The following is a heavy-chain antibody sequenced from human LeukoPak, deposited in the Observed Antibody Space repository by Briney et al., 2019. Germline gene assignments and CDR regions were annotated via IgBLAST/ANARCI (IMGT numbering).Heavy chain of an antibody. CDR3: ARDQGEMATIPDY. CDR1: GYTFTGYY. V-gene: IGHV1-2*02. CDR2: INPNSGGT. D-gene: IGHD5-24*01. J-gene: IGHJ4*02. Sequence: ASVKVSCKVSGYTFTGYYMHWVRQAPGQGLEWMGWINPNSGGTNYAQKFQGRVTMTRDTSIATAYMELSRLRSDDTAVYYCARDQGEMATIPDYWGQGTLVTVSS.